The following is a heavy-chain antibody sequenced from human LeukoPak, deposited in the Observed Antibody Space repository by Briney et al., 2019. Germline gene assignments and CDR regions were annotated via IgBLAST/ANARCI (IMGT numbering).Heavy chain of an antibody. V-gene: IGHV1-3*01. CDR2: INAGNGNT. J-gene: IGHJ4*02. CDR3: ARVYYDYVWGSYRYPTFDY. Sequence: ASVKVSCKASGYTFTSYGISWVRQAPGQGLEWMGWINAGNGNTKYSQKFQGRVTITRDTSASTAYMELSSLRSEDTAVYYCARVYYDYVWGSYRYPTFDYWGQGTLVTVSS. D-gene: IGHD3-16*02. CDR1: GYTFTSYG.